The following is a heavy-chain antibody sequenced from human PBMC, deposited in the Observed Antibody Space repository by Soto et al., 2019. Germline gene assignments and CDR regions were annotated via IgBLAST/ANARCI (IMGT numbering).Heavy chain of an antibody. D-gene: IGHD3-3*01. V-gene: IGHV3-74*01. CDR1: GFTFSSYW. J-gene: IGHJ6*02. CDR3: ARVGPYDFWSGYLLDDYYYYGMDV. Sequence: GGSLRLSCAASGFTFSSYWMHWVRRAPGKGLVWVSRINSDGSSTSYADSVKGRFTISRDNAKNTQYLQMNSLRAEDTAVYYCARVGPYDFWSGYLLDDYYYYGMDVWGQGTTVTVSS. CDR2: INSDGSST.